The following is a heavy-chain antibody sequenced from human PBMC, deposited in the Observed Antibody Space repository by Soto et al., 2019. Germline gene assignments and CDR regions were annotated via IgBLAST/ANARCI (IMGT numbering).Heavy chain of an antibody. D-gene: IGHD4-4*01. J-gene: IGHJ6*03. V-gene: IGHV1-18*01. CDR3: ARGTTVTTTPTYYYMDV. Sequence: ASVKVSCKASGYTFSSYAISWVRQAPGQGLEWMGWISPYNGNTHYAQNLQGRVTMTTDTSTTTAYMELRSLRSDDTAIYYCARGTTVTTTPTYYYMDVWGKGTTVTVSS. CDR1: GYTFSSYA. CDR2: ISPYNGNT.